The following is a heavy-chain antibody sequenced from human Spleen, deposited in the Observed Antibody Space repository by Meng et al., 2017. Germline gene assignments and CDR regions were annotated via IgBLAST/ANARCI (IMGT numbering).Heavy chain of an antibody. J-gene: IGHJ4*02. Sequence: GESLKISCGGSGFTFSDHAMHWVRQAPGKGLEWVSLISYNGNNEYYADSVKGRFTISRDNSKNTVFLQINSLRAEDTAVYYCARSPIDKYDLSALPLDYWGQGTLVTVSS. CDR2: ISYNGNNE. D-gene: IGHD3-22*01. V-gene: IGHV3-30*01. CDR3: ARSPIDKYDLSALPLDY. CDR1: GFTFSDHA.